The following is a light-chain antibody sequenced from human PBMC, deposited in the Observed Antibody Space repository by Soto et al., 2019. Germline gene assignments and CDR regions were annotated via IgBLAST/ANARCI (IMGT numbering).Light chain of an antibody. CDR3: QQYGSSPPIT. V-gene: IGKV3-20*01. CDR2: GAS. Sequence: EIVLTQSPGTLSLSPGERATLSCRASQSVSNNYFGWYQQKPGQAPRLLIYGASTRATGIPDRFSGSGSVTDFTLSISRLEPEDFAVYYCQQYGSSPPITFGQGTRLEIK. CDR1: QSVSNNY. J-gene: IGKJ5*01.